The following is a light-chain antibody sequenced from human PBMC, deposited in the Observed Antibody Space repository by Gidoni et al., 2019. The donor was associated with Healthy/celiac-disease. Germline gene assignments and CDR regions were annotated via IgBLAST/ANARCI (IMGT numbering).Light chain of an antibody. CDR2: GAS. J-gene: IGKJ4*01. CDR3: QQANSIPLT. V-gene: IGKV1-12*01. Sequence: DIQMTQPPSSVSASVGDRVTIPCRASQSIGNWLAWYQQKPGKAPQLLIYGASNLQSGVPSRFSGSASGADFALTISGLQPEDVATYYCQQANSIPLTFGGGTKVEIK. CDR1: QSIGNW.